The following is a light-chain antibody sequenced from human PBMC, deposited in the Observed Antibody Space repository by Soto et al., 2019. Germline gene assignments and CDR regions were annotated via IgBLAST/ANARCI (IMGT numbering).Light chain of an antibody. CDR1: HSVDIY. CDR3: QQRKYWPPLT. J-gene: IGKJ4*01. CDR2: DAS. V-gene: IGKV3-11*01. Sequence: EVVLTQSPVTLALSPGDGATLSCRTSHSVDIYLAWYQQKPGQAPRLLIYDASNRATGIPARFSGSGPGTDFTLTISSLAPEDFAVYYCQQRKYWPPLTFGGGTKVELK.